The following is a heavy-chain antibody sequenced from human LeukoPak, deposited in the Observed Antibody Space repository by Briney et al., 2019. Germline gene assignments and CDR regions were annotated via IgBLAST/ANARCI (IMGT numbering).Heavy chain of an antibody. V-gene: IGHV4-4*02. CDR2: MYLSGTA. D-gene: IGHD2-2*01. J-gene: IGHJ6*02. Sequence: PSETLSLTCTVSGDSINSLDLWSWVRQPLGKGLEWIGEMYLSGTAHSNPSVKSRVTISIDKSKNQFFLNLSSVTAADTAVYYCARFTIGIVVVPAAISHKSRYYGMDVWGQGTTVTVSS. CDR1: GDSINSLDL. CDR3: ARFTIGIVVVPAAISHKSRYYGMDV.